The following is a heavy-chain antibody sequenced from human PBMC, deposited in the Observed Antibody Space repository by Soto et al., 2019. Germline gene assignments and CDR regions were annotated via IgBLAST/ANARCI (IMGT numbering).Heavy chain of an antibody. CDR3: AKDIGGEMHAFDI. J-gene: IGHJ3*02. Sequence: GGSLRLSCVASGFGFGGYAMHWVRQGPGKGLEWVSGMSWNSGNIGYADSVKGRFTISRDNAKNSLYLQMNSLCAEDTALYYCAKDIGGEMHAFDIWGQGTMVTV. CDR1: GFGFGGYA. CDR2: MSWNSGNI. V-gene: IGHV3-9*01. D-gene: IGHD2-15*01.